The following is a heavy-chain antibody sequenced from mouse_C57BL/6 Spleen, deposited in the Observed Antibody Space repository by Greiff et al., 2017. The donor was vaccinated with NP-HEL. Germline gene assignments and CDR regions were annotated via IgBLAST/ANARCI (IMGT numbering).Heavy chain of an antibody. CDR2: ISDGGSYT. D-gene: IGHD1-2*01. V-gene: IGHV5-4*01. J-gene: IGHJ2*01. CDR3: AREEGYGPGFDY. CDR1: GFTFSSYA. Sequence: EVQGVESGGGLVKPGGSLKLSCAASGFTFSSYAMSWVRQTPEKRLEWVATISDGGSYTYYPDNVKGRFTISRDNAKNNLYLQMGQLKSEDTAMYYCAREEGYGPGFDYWGQGTTLTVSS.